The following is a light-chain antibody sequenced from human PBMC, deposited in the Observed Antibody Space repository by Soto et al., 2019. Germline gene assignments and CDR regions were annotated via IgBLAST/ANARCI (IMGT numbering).Light chain of an antibody. Sequence: QSVLTQPPSVSGAPGQRVTISCTGRSSNIGAGYDVHWYQQLPGTAPKFLIYGNSNRPSGVPDRFSGSKSGTSASLAITGLQAEDEADYYCQSYDSSLSGWVFGGGTKVTVL. CDR3: QSYDSSLSGWV. CDR1: SSNIGAGYD. J-gene: IGLJ3*02. CDR2: GNS. V-gene: IGLV1-40*01.